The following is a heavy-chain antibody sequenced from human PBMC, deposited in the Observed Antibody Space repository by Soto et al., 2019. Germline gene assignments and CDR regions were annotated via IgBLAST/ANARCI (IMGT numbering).Heavy chain of an antibody. D-gene: IGHD3-10*01. CDR2: FRSSGDDSTT. Sequence: PGESLSLSCAVSGFSFSNYSRRWVRQPPGKGLEWVLGFRSSGDDSTTYYADSVKGRFTISRDNSKNTLFLQMNSLRAEDTAIYYCAKKVNSGSGSQYFDYWGQGTLVTVSS. V-gene: IGHV3-23*01. CDR1: GFSFSNYS. CDR3: AKKVNSGSGSQYFDY. J-gene: IGHJ4*02.